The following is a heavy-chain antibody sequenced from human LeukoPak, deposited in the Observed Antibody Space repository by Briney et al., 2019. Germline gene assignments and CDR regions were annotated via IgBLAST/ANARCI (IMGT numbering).Heavy chain of an antibody. J-gene: IGHJ4*02. D-gene: IGHD2/OR15-2a*01. Sequence: ASVKVSCKASGGTFSSYAISWVRQAPGQGLEWMGGIIPIFGTANYAQKFQGRVTITADESTSTAYMELSSLRSEDTAVYYCARDRVFPQDHYFDYWGQGTLVTVSS. CDR1: GGTFSSYA. V-gene: IGHV1-69*13. CDR2: IIPIFGTA. CDR3: ARDRVFPQDHYFDY.